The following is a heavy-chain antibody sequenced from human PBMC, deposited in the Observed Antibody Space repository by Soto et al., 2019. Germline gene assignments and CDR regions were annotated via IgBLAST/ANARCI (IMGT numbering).Heavy chain of an antibody. CDR2: IYSGGST. J-gene: IGHJ4*02. CDR3: AMDVLLWFGELPNFDY. CDR1: GFTVSSNY. Sequence: EVQLVESGGGLVQPGGSLRLSCAASGFTVSSNYMSWVRQAPGKGLEWVSVIYSGGSTYYADSVKGRFTISRDNSKNTLYRQMNSLRAEDTAVYYCAMDVLLWFGELPNFDYWGQGTLVTVSS. D-gene: IGHD3-10*01. V-gene: IGHV3-66*01.